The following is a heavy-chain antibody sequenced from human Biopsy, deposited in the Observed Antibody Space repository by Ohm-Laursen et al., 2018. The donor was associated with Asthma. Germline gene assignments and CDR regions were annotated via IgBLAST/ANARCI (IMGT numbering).Heavy chain of an antibody. CDR1: GGTSSNFA. J-gene: IGHJ6*02. V-gene: IGHV1-69*01. Sequence: SSVKVSCKAPGGTSSNFAISWVRQAPGQGLEWLGGIMTVFGTTNYAQKFQGRVTITADESTSTAYMEVTSLRSGDTAIYYCARCQVGYSSGWSLLLKKIYYSGMDVWGQGTAVTVSS. CDR3: ARCQVGYSSGWSLLLKKIYYSGMDV. D-gene: IGHD6-19*01. CDR2: IMTVFGTT.